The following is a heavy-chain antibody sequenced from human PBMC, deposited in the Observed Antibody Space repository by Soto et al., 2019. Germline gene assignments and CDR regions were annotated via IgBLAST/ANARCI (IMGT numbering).Heavy chain of an antibody. CDR3: VKGGTNFAS. V-gene: IGHV3-7*03. D-gene: IGHD1-7*01. CDR1: GFTFSSHW. Sequence: SLRLSCAASGFTFSSHWMSWVRQAPGKGLEWVANIKQDESEKYYLDSVRGRFTISRDNAKDSLYLQMNSLRVEDTAVYYCVKGGTNFASWGQGTLVTVSS. J-gene: IGHJ4*02. CDR2: IKQDESEK.